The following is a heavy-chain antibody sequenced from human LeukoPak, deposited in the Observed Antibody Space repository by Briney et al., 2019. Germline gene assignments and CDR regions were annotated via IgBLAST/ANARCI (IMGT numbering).Heavy chain of an antibody. Sequence: PGGSLRLSCAAPGFTFVVYAMRSVRQAPGKGLEWVSGVSWNSGSIGYADSVKGRFTMSRDNAKNSLYLQIIRLRTEDTAFSCCTKDADSMIVRPFDYWGQGTLVTVSS. J-gene: IGHJ4*02. CDR2: VSWNSGSI. V-gene: IGHV3-9*01. D-gene: IGHD3-22*01. CDR3: TKDADSMIVRPFDY. CDR1: GFTFVVYA.